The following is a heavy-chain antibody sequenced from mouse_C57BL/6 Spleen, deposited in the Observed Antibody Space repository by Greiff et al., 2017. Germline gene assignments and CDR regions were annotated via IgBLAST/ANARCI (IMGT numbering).Heavy chain of an antibody. CDR3: ARLLDGYYAMDY. J-gene: IGHJ4*01. Sequence: VKLLESGPELVKPGASVKISCKASGYAFSSSWMNWVKQRPGKGLEWIGRIYPGDGDTNYNGKFKGKATLTADKSSSTAYMQLSSLTSEDSAVYFCARLLDGYYAMDYWGQGTSVTVSS. CDR2: IYPGDGDT. CDR1: GYAFSSSW. D-gene: IGHD2-3*01. V-gene: IGHV1-82*01.